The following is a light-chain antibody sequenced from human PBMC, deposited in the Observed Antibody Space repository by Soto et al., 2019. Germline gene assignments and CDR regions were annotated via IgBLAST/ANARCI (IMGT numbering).Light chain of an antibody. CDR1: RGISNY. Sequence: DIQMTQSPSSLSASVGDRVTITCRASRGISNYLAWYQQKPGKVPKLLIYAASTLQSVVPSRFSGSVSGTDFTLTISSLQTEDVATYYCQKYNSAPPYTFGQGTKLEIK. CDR3: QKYNSAPPYT. CDR2: AAS. V-gene: IGKV1-27*01. J-gene: IGKJ2*01.